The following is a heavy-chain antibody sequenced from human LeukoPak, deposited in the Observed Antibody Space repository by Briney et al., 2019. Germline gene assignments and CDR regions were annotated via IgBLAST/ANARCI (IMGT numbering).Heavy chain of an antibody. D-gene: IGHD1-26*01. CDR2: IYHSGST. CDR1: GGSISSSNW. V-gene: IGHV4-4*02. CDR3: ARADPWDTKDFDY. J-gene: IGHJ4*02. Sequence: TTSETLSLTCAVSGGSISSSNWWSWVRQPPGKGLEWIGEIYHSGSTNYNPSLKSRVTISVDTSKNQFSLKLSSVTAADTAVYYCARADPWDTKDFDYWGQGTLVTVSS.